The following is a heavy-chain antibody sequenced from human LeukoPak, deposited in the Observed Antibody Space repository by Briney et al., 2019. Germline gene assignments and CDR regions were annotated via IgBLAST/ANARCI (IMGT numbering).Heavy chain of an antibody. J-gene: IGHJ4*02. Sequence: GGSLRLSCAASGFTFDDYAMYWVRQAPGKGLEWVSGISWNSGSIGYADSVKGRFTISRDNAKNSLYLQMNSLRAEDTALYYCAKDIHYDRRYYFDYWGQGTLVTVSS. CDR1: GFTFDDYA. CDR2: ISWNSGSI. CDR3: AKDIHYDRRYYFDY. V-gene: IGHV3-9*01. D-gene: IGHD3-22*01.